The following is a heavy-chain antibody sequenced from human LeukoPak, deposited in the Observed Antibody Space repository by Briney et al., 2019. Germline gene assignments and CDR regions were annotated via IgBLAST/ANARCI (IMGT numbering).Heavy chain of an antibody. CDR1: GGSISSYY. CDR2: IYYSGST. J-gene: IGHJ4*02. CDR3: ARFGSTSRPSGFDY. V-gene: IGHV4-59*01. Sequence: SETLSLTCTVSGGSISSYYWSWIRQPPGKGLEWIGYIYYSGSTNYNPSLKSRVTISVDTSKNQFSLKLSSVTAADTAVYYCARFGSTSRPSGFDYWGQGTLVTVSS. D-gene: IGHD2-2*01.